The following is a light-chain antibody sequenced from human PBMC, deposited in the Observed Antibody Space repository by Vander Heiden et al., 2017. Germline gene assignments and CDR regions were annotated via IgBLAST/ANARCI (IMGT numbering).Light chain of an antibody. CDR2: GAS. CDR3: QQYNSHPCT. J-gene: IGKJ1*01. CDR1: QSISTW. V-gene: IGKV1-5*03. Sequence: DIQMTQSPSTLSASVGDRVTITCRASQSISTWLAWYQQKPGKAPKFLIYGASSLETGVPSRFSGSGSGTEFTLTISSLQPDDFATYYCQQYNSHPCTFGQGTKVEIK.